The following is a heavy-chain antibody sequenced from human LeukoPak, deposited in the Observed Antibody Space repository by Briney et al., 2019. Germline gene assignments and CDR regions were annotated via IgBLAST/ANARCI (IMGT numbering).Heavy chain of an antibody. CDR3: AKGYYYDTSGYYSVDF. D-gene: IGHD3-22*01. CDR2: ISGGGGST. Sequence: PGGSLRLSCAASGFTFSNYVMSWVRQAPGKGLERVSAISGGGGSTYCADSVRGRFTISRDNSKNMLYLQMNSLRAEDTAVYYCAKGYYYDTSGYYSVDFWGQGTLVTVSS. J-gene: IGHJ4*02. V-gene: IGHV3-23*01. CDR1: GFTFSNYV.